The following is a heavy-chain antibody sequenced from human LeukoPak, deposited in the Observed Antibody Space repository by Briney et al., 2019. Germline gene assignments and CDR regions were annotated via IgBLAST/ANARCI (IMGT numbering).Heavy chain of an antibody. D-gene: IGHD6-13*01. Sequence: GGSLRLSCAASGFTFSNYGMHWVRQTPGKGLEWVAFVQNDGSDKFFADSVKGRFTVSRDNSKNSLYLQMNSLRAEDTAVYYCAKDLIGIAASYPYDYWGQGTLVTVSS. CDR1: GFTFSNYG. CDR2: VQNDGSDK. CDR3: AKDLIGIAASYPYDY. J-gene: IGHJ4*02. V-gene: IGHV3-30*02.